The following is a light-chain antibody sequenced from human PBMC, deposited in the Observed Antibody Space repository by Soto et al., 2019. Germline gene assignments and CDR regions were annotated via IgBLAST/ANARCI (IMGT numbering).Light chain of an antibody. J-gene: IGKJ1*01. V-gene: IGKV1-39*01. CDR3: QQSYSVLTWT. Sequence: DIQMTQSPPSLSASVGDRVTITCRASQRIGTYLNWYQQQPGKAPNLLIYAASSLQSGVPSRFSGSGSGTDFTLTISSLQPEDFATYFCQQSYSVLTWTFGQGTKVEIK. CDR2: AAS. CDR1: QRIGTY.